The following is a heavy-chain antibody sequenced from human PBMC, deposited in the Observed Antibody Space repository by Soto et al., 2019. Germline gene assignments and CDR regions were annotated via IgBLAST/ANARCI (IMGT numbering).Heavy chain of an antibody. D-gene: IGHD6-6*01. V-gene: IGHV5-51*01. J-gene: IGHJ4*02. CDR3: ARINSSSSPSFDY. CDR2: IYPGDSDT. CDR1: GYSFTSYW. Sequence: VESLKISCKGSGYSFTSYWIGWVRQMPGKGLEWMGIIYPGDSDTRYSPSFQGQVTISADKSISTAYLQWSSLKASDTAMCYCARINSSSSPSFDYWGQGTLVTVSS.